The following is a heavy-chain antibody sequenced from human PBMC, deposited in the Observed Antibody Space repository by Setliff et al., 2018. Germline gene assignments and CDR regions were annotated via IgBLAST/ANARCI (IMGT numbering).Heavy chain of an antibody. CDR2: IDHSGST. CDR1: GGSISDSNW. J-gene: IGHJ6*02. V-gene: IGHV4-4*02. D-gene: IGHD2-2*02. Sequence: PSETLSLTCAVSGGSISDSNWWSWVRQPPGKGLEWIGEIDHSGSTNYNPSLKSRVTISVDTSKNQFSLKLSSVTAADTAVYYCARDRQYCSSPTCYSSYFYYYGMDVWGQGTTVTVSS. CDR3: ARDRQYCSSPTCYSSYFYYYGMDV.